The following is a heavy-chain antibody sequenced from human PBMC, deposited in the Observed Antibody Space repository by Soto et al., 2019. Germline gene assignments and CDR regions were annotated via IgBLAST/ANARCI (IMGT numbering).Heavy chain of an antibody. CDR2: IYSNGDT. V-gene: IGHV3-53*02. CDR1: GFSVGSNY. Sequence: EVQLVETGGGLIQPGGSLRLSCAASGFSVGSNYMTWVRQSPGKGLEWVSLIYSNGDTDYADSVKGRFSISRDNFKNTLCLQMNNLRGEDTAVYHCARKSDSSPVPEADGVWGRGSLVSVSS. J-gene: IGHJ4*02. D-gene: IGHD2-8*01. CDR3: ARKSDSSPVPEADGV.